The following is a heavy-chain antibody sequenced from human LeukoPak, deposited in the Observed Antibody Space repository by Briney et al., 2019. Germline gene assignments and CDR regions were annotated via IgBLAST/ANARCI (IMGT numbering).Heavy chain of an antibody. CDR1: GFTFSSYG. CDR2: ISYDGSNK. Sequence: PGGSLRLSCAASGFTFSSYGMHWVRQAPGKGLEWVAVISYDGSNKYYADSVKGRFTISRDNSKNTLYLQMNSLRAEDTAVYYCAEEHYYYDSSGYYSSWFDPWGQGTLVTVSS. J-gene: IGHJ5*02. CDR3: AEEHYYYDSSGYYSSWFDP. V-gene: IGHV3-30*18. D-gene: IGHD3-22*01.